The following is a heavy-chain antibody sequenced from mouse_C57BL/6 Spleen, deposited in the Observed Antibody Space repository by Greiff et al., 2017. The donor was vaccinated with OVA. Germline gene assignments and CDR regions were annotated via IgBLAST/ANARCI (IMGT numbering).Heavy chain of an antibody. J-gene: IGHJ2*01. CDR2: IHPNSGST. CDR1: GYTFTSYW. V-gene: IGHV1-64*01. CDR3: ARDPSNWDGY. D-gene: IGHD4-1*01. Sequence: VQLQQSGAELVKPGASVKLSCKASGYTFTSYWMHWVKQRPGQGLEWIGMIHPNSGSTNYNEKFKSKATLTVDKSSSTAYMQLSSLTSEDSAVYYCARDPSNWDGYWGQGTTLTVSS.